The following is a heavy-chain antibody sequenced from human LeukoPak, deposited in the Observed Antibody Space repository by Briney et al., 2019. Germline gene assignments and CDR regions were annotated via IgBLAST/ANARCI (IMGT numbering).Heavy chain of an antibody. CDR3: ARRKFLGWFDP. Sequence: ASVKVSCKASVYIFTTYDIGWVRQATGQGLEWMGWLNPNSGNAGYAQKFQGRGTISRNTSISTAYMELSSLRSDDTAIYYCARRKFLGWFDPWGQGTLVTVSS. D-gene: IGHD7-27*01. CDR1: VYIFTTYD. V-gene: IGHV1-8*03. CDR2: LNPNSGNA. J-gene: IGHJ5*02.